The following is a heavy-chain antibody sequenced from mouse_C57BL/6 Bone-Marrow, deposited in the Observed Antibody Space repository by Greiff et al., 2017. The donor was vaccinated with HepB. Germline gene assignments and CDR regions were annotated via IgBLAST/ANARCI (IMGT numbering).Heavy chain of an antibody. Sequence: SGAELVRPGASVTLSCKASGYTFTDYEMHWVKQTPVHGLEWIGAIDPETGGTAYNQKFKGKAILTAAKSSSTAYMELRSLTSEDSAVYYCTRDGSSSGYWGQGTTLTVSS. CDR3: TRDGSSSGY. CDR2: IDPETGGT. CDR1: GYTFTDYE. V-gene: IGHV1-15*01. D-gene: IGHD1-1*01. J-gene: IGHJ2*01.